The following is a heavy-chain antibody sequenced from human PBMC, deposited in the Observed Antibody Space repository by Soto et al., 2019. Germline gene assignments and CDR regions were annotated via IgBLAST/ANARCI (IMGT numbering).Heavy chain of an antibody. CDR3: ARDTSPTTGYYYYMDV. CDR1: GFTFSSYS. Sequence: PGGSLRLSCAASGFTFSSYSMNWVRQAPGKGLEWVSSISSSSSYIYYADSVKGRFTISRDNAKNSLYLQMNSLRAEDTAVYYCARDTSPTTGYYYYMDVWGKGTTVTVSS. J-gene: IGHJ6*03. D-gene: IGHD4-4*01. V-gene: IGHV3-21*01. CDR2: ISSSSSYI.